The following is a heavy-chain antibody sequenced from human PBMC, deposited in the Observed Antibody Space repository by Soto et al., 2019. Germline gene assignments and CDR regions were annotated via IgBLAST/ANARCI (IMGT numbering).Heavy chain of an antibody. V-gene: IGHV4-30-4*01. J-gene: IGHJ4*02. CDR3: GTANY. Sequence: SETLSLTCTVSGGSITSGDYFWSWIRQPPGKGLEWIGYISYSGSTYYDPSLKSRVTISMDTSKNQFSLKLSSVTAADTAVYYCGTANYWGQGTLVTVS. CDR1: GGSITSGDYF. CDR2: ISYSGST.